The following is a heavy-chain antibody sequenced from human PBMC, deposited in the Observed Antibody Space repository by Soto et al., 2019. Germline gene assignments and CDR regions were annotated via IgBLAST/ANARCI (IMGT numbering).Heavy chain of an antibody. V-gene: IGHV1-69*13. Sequence: GASVKVSCKASGGTFSSYAIGWVRQAPGQGLEWMGGIIPIFGTANYAQKFQGRVTITADESTSTAYMELSSLRSEDTAVYYCARAKMTTVANFDYWGQGTLVTVSS. CDR2: IIPIFGTA. CDR1: GGTFSSYA. CDR3: ARAKMTTVANFDY. D-gene: IGHD4-17*01. J-gene: IGHJ4*02.